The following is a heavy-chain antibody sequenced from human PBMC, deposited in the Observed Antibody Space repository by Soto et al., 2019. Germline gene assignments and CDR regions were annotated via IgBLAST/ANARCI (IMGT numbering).Heavy chain of an antibody. CDR3: AKDFYSNYVPYFDY. J-gene: IGHJ4*02. V-gene: IGHV3-23*01. Sequence: GGSLRLSCAASGFIFLSYGMTWVRQATGGGLEWVSDIRGSGGSTYYADSVKGRFTISRDNSKNTLYLQMNSLRAEDTAVYYCAKDFYSNYVPYFDYWGQGTLVTVSS. CDR1: GFIFLSYG. D-gene: IGHD4-4*01. CDR2: IRGSGGST.